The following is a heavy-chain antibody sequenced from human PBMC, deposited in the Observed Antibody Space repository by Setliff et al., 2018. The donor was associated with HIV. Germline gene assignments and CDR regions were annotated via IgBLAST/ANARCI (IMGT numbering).Heavy chain of an antibody. D-gene: IGHD3-22*01. Sequence: PSETLSLTCTVSGGSISSYYWSWIRQPPGKGLEWIGYIYYSGSTNYNPSLKSRVTISVDTSKNQFSLKLSSVTAADTAVYYCARGGGFWYYDSSGYGGRLYYYYGMDVWGKGTTVTVSS. J-gene: IGHJ6*04. CDR3: ARGGGFWYYDSSGYGGRLYYYYGMDV. CDR1: GGSISSYY. V-gene: IGHV4-59*01. CDR2: IYYSGST.